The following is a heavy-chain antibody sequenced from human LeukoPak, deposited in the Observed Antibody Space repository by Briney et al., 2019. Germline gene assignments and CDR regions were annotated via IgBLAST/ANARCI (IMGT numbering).Heavy chain of an antibody. CDR1: GYTFTGYY. V-gene: IGHV1-2*02. D-gene: IGHD3-3*01. Sequence: ASVKVSCKASGYTFTGYYMHWVRQAPGQGLEWMGWINPNSGGTNYAQKFQGRVTMTRDTSISTAYMELSRLRSDDTAVYYCARDSSYDFWSGSGAPGGMDVWGQGTTVTV. CDR2: INPNSGGT. J-gene: IGHJ6*02. CDR3: ARDSSYDFWSGSGAPGGMDV.